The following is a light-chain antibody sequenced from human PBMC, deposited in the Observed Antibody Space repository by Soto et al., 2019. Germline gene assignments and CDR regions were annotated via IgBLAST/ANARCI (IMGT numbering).Light chain of an antibody. Sequence: DIVLTQSPDTLSLSPGERATLFCRTSQRVIKGSLAWYQRRPGQAPRLLIFAASSRATGIPDRFNGSGSGADFSLTIDRLEPEDFAVYYCQQYGSSPPTFRSGTQVLIK. CDR1: QRVIKGS. J-gene: IGKJ4*01. V-gene: IGKV3-20*01. CDR3: QQYGSSPPT. CDR2: AAS.